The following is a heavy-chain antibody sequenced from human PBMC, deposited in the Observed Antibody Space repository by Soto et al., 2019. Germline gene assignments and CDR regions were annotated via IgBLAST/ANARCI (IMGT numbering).Heavy chain of an antibody. CDR3: AAARHIVVVTAHHDAFDI. CDR2: IVVGSGNT. CDR1: GFTFTSSA. J-gene: IGHJ3*02. Sequence: ASVKVSCKASGFTFTSSAMQWVRQARGQRLEWIGWIVVGSGNTNYAQKFQERVTITRDMSTSTAYMELSSLRSEDTAVYYCAAARHIVVVTAHHDAFDIWGQGTMVTVSS. D-gene: IGHD2-21*02. V-gene: IGHV1-58*02.